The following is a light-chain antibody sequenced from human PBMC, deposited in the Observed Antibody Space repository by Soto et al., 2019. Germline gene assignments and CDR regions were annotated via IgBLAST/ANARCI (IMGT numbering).Light chain of an antibody. CDR1: QSFSSSY. CDR2: GAS. J-gene: IGKJ3*01. V-gene: IGKV3-20*01. CDR3: QQYGSSPFT. Sequence: EIVLTQSPGTLSLSPGERATLSCRASQSFSSSYLAWYQQKPGQAPRLLIYGASSRATGIPDRFSGSASGTDFTLTISRLAPEDFAVYYCQQYGSSPFTFGPGTKVDIK.